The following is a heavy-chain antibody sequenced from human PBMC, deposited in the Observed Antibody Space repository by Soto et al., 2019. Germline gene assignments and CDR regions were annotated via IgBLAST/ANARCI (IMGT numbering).Heavy chain of an antibody. Sequence: ASVKVSCKASGYTFTSYGISWVRQAPGQGLEWMGWISAYNGNTNYAQKLQGRVTMTTDTSTSTAYMELRSLRSDDTAVYYCARDLMGYCSGGSCYWFDPWGQGTLVTVS. CDR3: ARDLMGYCSGGSCYWFDP. CDR2: ISAYNGNT. V-gene: IGHV1-18*01. CDR1: GYTFTSYG. D-gene: IGHD2-15*01. J-gene: IGHJ5*02.